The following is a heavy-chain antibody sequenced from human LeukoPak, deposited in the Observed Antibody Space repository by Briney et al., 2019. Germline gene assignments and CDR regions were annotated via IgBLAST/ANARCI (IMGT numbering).Heavy chain of an antibody. Sequence: PGGSLRLSCAASGFTVTNNDMSWVRQAPGKGLEWVSVIYSGDNTNYADSVKGRFTISRDNSKNTLYLQMNSLRAEDTAVYYCAKVAGVVIVNDAFDIWGQGTMVTVSS. CDR2: IYSGDNT. J-gene: IGHJ3*02. CDR1: GFTVTNND. CDR3: AKVAGVVIVNDAFDI. V-gene: IGHV3-53*01. D-gene: IGHD3-3*01.